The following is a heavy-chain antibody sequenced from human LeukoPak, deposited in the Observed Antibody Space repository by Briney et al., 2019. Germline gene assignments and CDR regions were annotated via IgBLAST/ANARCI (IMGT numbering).Heavy chain of an antibody. CDR3: ARDASGSGSYYYYYYGMDV. D-gene: IGHD3-10*01. Sequence: HPGGSLRLSCAASGFTFSSYAMHWVRQAPGKGLEWVAVISYDGSNKYYADSVKGRFTISRDSSKNTLYLQMNSLRAEDTAVYYCARDASGSGSYYYYYYGMDVWGQGTTVTVSS. CDR2: ISYDGSNK. V-gene: IGHV3-30-3*01. J-gene: IGHJ6*02. CDR1: GFTFSSYA.